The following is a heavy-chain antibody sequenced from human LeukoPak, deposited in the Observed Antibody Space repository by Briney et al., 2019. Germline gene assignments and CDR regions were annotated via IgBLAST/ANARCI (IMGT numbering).Heavy chain of an antibody. V-gene: IGHV3-9*01. Sequence: GGSLRLSCAASGFTFGNYAMHWVRQAPGKGLEWVSGISWNSDTIGYADSVKGRFTISRDNAKNSLYLQMNSLRPEDTALYYCIKAGGAGSYYYWFDSWGQGTLVTVSS. CDR1: GFTFGNYA. J-gene: IGHJ5*01. CDR2: ISWNSDTI. CDR3: IKAGGAGSYYYWFDS. D-gene: IGHD3-10*01.